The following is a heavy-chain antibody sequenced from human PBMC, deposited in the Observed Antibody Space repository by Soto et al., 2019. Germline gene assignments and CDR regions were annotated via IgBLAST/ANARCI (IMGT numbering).Heavy chain of an antibody. D-gene: IGHD2-15*01. CDR1: GGTFSSYT. Sequence: ASVKVSCKASGGTFSSYTISWVRQAPGQGLEWMGRIIPILGIANYAQKFQGRVTITADKSTSTAYMELSSLRSEDTAVYYCARDKYCSGGSCYSGSFVGWFDPWGQGTLVTVSS. V-gene: IGHV1-69*04. CDR3: ARDKYCSGGSCYSGSFVGWFDP. J-gene: IGHJ5*02. CDR2: IIPILGIA.